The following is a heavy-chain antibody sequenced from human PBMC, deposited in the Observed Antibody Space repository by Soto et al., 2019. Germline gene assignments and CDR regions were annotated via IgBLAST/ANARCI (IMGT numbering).Heavy chain of an antibody. V-gene: IGHV3-23*01. CDR1: GFTFSSYA. CDR2: ISGSGGST. D-gene: IGHD2-2*01. J-gene: IGHJ3*01. Sequence: AGGSLRLSCAASGFTFSSYAMSWVRQAQGKGLEWVSAISGSGGSTYYADSVKGRFTISRDNSKNTLYLQMNSLRAEDTAVYYCAKDSNIVVVPAAPDAFDVWGQGTMVTVSS. CDR3: AKDSNIVVVPAAPDAFDV.